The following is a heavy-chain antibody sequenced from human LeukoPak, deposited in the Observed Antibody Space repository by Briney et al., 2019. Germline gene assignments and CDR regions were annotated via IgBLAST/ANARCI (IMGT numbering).Heavy chain of an antibody. CDR2: IYYSGST. Sequence: KTSQTLSLTCTVSGGSISSGSYYWSWIRQPPGKGLEWIGYIYYSGSTNYNPSLKSRVTISVDTSKNQFSLKLSSVTAADTAVYYCARSTRGYSYPHWGQGTLVTVSS. J-gene: IGHJ4*02. V-gene: IGHV4-61*01. CDR1: GGSISSGSYY. CDR3: ARSTRGYSYPH. D-gene: IGHD5-18*01.